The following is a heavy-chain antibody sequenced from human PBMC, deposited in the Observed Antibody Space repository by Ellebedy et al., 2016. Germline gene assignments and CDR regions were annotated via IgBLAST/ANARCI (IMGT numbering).Heavy chain of an antibody. Sequence: GGSLRLSXEGSGFSFRMYDMNWVRQAPGKGLEWVAGISGSGAVTHYADSVMGRFTISREKSKNMLSLEMNGLRAEDTALYYCAKGYFSRAYCGGDCYLDAPFDIWGQGTVVTVSS. CDR1: GFSFRMYD. CDR3: AKGYFSRAYCGGDCYLDAPFDI. D-gene: IGHD2-21*01. CDR2: ISGSGAVT. J-gene: IGHJ3*02. V-gene: IGHV3-23*01.